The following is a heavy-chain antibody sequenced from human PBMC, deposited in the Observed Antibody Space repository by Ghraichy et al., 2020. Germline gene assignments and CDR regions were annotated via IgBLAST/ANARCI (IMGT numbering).Heavy chain of an antibody. CDR3: AKLPQNYDFWSGYTTYYYYGMDV. CDR2: ISGSGGST. J-gene: IGHJ6*02. V-gene: IGHV3-23*01. CDR1: GFTFSSYA. D-gene: IGHD3-3*01. Sequence: GGSLRLSCAASGFTFSSYAMSWVRQAPGKGLEWVSAISGSGGSTYYADSVKGRFTISRDNSKNTLYLQMNSLRAEDTAVYYCAKLPQNYDFWSGYTTYYYYGMDVWGQGTTVTVSS.